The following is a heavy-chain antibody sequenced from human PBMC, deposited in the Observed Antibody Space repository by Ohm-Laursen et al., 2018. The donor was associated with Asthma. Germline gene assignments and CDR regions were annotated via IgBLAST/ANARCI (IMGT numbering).Heavy chain of an antibody. D-gene: IGHD3-22*01. V-gene: IGHV4-31*03. CDR1: GGSISSGGYY. Sequence: TLSLTCTVSGGSISSGGYYWSWIRQHPEKGLEWIGYIYYSGITYSNPSLRSRVSISVDTSKNQFSLKLSPVTAADTAVYYCARGTFYYESTGYYFFDHWGQGALVTVSS. CDR2: IYYSGIT. CDR3: ARGTFYYESTGYYFFDH. J-gene: IGHJ4*02.